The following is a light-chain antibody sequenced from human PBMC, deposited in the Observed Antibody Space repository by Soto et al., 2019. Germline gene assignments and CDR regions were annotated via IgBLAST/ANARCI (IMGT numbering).Light chain of an antibody. Sequence: QSALTQPASVSGSPGQSITISCTGSNNDVGAYNYVSWYQQHPGKAPKLIIYEVNNQPSGVSHRFSGSKSGNTASLTISGRQADDEADYYCASYTISSTRVFGGGTKVTVL. CDR2: EVN. V-gene: IGLV2-14*01. J-gene: IGLJ3*02. CDR1: NNDVGAYNY. CDR3: ASYTISSTRV.